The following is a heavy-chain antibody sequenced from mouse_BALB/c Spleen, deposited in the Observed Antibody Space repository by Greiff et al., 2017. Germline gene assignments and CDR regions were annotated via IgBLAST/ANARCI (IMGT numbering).Heavy chain of an antibody. Sequence: EVKLVESGAELVRSGASVKLSCTASGFNIKDYYLLWVKQRPEQGLEWIGWIDPENGDTDYAPKFPGKATMTADTSSNTAYLQLSSLPSEDTAVYYCNLGRTEAWFAYWGQGTLVTVSA. D-gene: IGHD4-1*01. V-gene: IGHV14-4*02. CDR3: NLGRTEAWFAY. CDR2: IDPENGDT. J-gene: IGHJ3*01. CDR1: GFNIKDYY.